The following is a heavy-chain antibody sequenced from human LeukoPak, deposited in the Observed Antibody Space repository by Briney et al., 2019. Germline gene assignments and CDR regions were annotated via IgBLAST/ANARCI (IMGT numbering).Heavy chain of an antibody. Sequence: GGSLRLSCAASGFTFSSYSMNWVRQAPGKGLEWVSSISSSSSYIYYADSVKGRFTISRGNAKNSLYLQMNSLRAEDTAVYYCARDHYDILTGYYIVGGYYYYGMDVWGQGTTVTVSS. D-gene: IGHD3-9*01. CDR1: GFTFSSYS. CDR3: ARDHYDILTGYYIVGGYYYYGMDV. V-gene: IGHV3-21*01. CDR2: ISSSSSYI. J-gene: IGHJ6*02.